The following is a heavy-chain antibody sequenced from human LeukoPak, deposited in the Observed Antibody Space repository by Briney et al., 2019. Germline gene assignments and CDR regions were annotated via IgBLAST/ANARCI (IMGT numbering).Heavy chain of an antibody. CDR1: GGSISSSGYY. CDR3: AREEYYYDSSGYYYRDAFDI. J-gene: IGHJ3*02. CDR2: VDYTGIT. V-gene: IGHV4-39*02. D-gene: IGHD3-22*01. Sequence: SETLSLTCTVSGGSISSSGYYWGWIRQPPGKGLEWFGSVDYTGITSHSPSLKSRVTISVDTSKNQFSLKVSSVSAADTGVYYCAREEYYYDSSGYYYRDAFDIWGQGTMVTVSS.